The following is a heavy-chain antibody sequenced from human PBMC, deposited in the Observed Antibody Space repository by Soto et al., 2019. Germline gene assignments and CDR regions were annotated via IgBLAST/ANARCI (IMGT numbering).Heavy chain of an antibody. CDR3: ARVVDSGYYPDY. V-gene: IGHV3-11*01. CDR1: GFTFSDYY. D-gene: IGHD3-22*01. Sequence: GGSLRLSCAASGFTFSDYYMSWIRQAPGKGLEWVSYISSSGSTIYYADSVKGRFTISRDSAKNSLYLQMNSLRAEDTAVYYCARVVDSGYYPDYWGQGNLVTVSS. J-gene: IGHJ4*02. CDR2: ISSSGSTI.